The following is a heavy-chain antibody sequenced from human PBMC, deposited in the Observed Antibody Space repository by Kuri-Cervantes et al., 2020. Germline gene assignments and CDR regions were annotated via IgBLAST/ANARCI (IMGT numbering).Heavy chain of an antibody. CDR1: GYTFTSYA. CDR3: ARESNYYGSGSANFDY. D-gene: IGHD3-10*01. V-gene: IGHV1-2*04. J-gene: IGHJ4*02. CDR2: INPNSGGT. Sequence: ASVKVSCKASGYTFTSYAISWVRQAPGQGLEWMGWINPNSGGTNYAQKFQGWVTMTRDTSISTAYMELSRLRSDDTAVYYCARESNYYGSGSANFDYWGQGTLVTVSS.